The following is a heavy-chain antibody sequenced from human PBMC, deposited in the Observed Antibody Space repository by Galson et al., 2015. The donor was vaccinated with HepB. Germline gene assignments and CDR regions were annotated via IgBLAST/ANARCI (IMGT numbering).Heavy chain of an antibody. J-gene: IGHJ6*02. V-gene: IGHV3-23*01. CDR3: SMDREVGYNPWPWGPKDDYKYYTMDV. Sequence: SLRLSCAASGFSFSSYAMNWVRQAPGKGLEWVSVISGRGGSTYYAESVKGRFIISGGHSDKILYLKMNSLRVEDTARYFCSMDREVGYNPWPWGPKDDYKYYTMDVWGQGTIVTVSS. CDR2: ISGRGGST. CDR1: GFSFSSYA. D-gene: IGHD1-1*01.